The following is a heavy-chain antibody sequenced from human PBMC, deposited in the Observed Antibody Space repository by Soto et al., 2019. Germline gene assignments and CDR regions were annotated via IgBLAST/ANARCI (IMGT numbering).Heavy chain of an antibody. CDR3: ARDSLSDSSGYYPPYYFDY. D-gene: IGHD3-22*01. V-gene: IGHV1-3*01. J-gene: IGHJ4*02. CDR1: GYTFTSYA. Sequence: ASVKVSCKASGYTFTSYAMHWVRQAPGKRLEWMGWINAGNGNTKYSQKFQGRVTITRDTSASTAYMELSSLRSEDTAVYYCARDSLSDSSGYYPPYYFDYWGQGTLVTVSS. CDR2: INAGNGNT.